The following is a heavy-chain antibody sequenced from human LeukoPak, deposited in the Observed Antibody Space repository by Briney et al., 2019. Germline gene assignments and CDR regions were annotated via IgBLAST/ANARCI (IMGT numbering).Heavy chain of an antibody. V-gene: IGHV3-13*01. CDR2: IGTAGDT. CDR3: ARGARQQLVYDY. J-gene: IGHJ4*02. Sequence: GGSLRLSCAASGFTFSSYDMHWVRQATGKGLEWVSAIGTAGDTYYPGSVKGRFTISRENAKNSLYLQMNSLRAGDTAVYYCARGARQQLVYDYWGQGTLVTVSS. D-gene: IGHD6-13*01. CDR1: GFTFSSYD.